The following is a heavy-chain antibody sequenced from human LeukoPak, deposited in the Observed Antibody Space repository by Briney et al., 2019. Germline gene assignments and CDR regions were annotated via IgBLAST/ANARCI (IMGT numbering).Heavy chain of an antibody. Sequence: SETLFLTCVVSDGSFINYYWSWIRQPPEKGLEWIGEVSHGGSANYNPSLKSRVTISVDTSKNQFSLKLSSVTAADTAVYYCARDVDTPMVDAFDIWGQGTMVTVSS. D-gene: IGHD5-18*01. CDR2: VSHGGSA. CDR1: DGSFINYY. CDR3: ARDVDTPMVDAFDI. V-gene: IGHV4-34*01. J-gene: IGHJ3*02.